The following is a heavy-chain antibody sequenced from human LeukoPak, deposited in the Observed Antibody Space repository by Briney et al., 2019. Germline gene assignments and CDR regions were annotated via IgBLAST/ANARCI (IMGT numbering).Heavy chain of an antibody. J-gene: IGHJ6*02. CDR1: CGSISSGDYY. CDR2: IYYSGNT. Sequence: SQTLSLTCTVSCGSISSGDYYWTWIRQPPGKGLEWIGYIYYSGNTHYNPSLKSRVSISVDTAKNQFSLTLSSVTAADTAVYYCARGLDVWGQGTTVTVSS. V-gene: IGHV4-30-4*01. CDR3: ARGLDV.